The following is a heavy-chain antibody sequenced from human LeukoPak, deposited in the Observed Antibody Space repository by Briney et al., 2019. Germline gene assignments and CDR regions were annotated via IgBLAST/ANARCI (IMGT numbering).Heavy chain of an antibody. J-gene: IGHJ3*02. Sequence: SQTLSLTCTVSGGSISSGGYYWSWIRQHPGKGLEWIGYIYYSGSTYYNPSLKSRVTISVDTSKDQFSLKLSSVTAADTAVYYCASSPGTTVTTLGAFDIWGQGTMVTVSS. D-gene: IGHD4-17*01. CDR1: GGSISSGGYY. V-gene: IGHV4-31*03. CDR3: ASSPGTTVTTLGAFDI. CDR2: IYYSGST.